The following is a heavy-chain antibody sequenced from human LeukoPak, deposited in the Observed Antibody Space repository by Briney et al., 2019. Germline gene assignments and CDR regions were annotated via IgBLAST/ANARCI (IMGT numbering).Heavy chain of an antibody. D-gene: IGHD3-16*01. V-gene: IGHV4-59*08. CDR1: GGSISSYY. J-gene: IGHJ4*02. CDR2: IYYSGST. CDR3: ARRGGGWGSDFDY. Sequence: SETLSLTCTVSGGSISSYYWSWIRQPPGKGLEWIGYIYYSGSTNYNPSLKSRVTISVDTSKNQFSLKLSSVTAADTAVYYCARRGGGWGSDFDYWGQGTPVTVSS.